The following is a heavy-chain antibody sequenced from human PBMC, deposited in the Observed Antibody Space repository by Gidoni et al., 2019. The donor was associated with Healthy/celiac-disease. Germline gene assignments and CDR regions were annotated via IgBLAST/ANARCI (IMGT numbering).Heavy chain of an antibody. Sequence: QVQLVESGGGVVQPGRSLRLSCAASGFTFSSYAMHWVRQAPGKGLEWVAVISYDGSNKYYADSVKGRFTISRDNSKNTLYLQMNSLRAEDTAVYYCARDAYYDFWSGYYPINYYYGMDVWGQGTTVTVSS. D-gene: IGHD3-3*01. V-gene: IGHV3-30*01. CDR2: ISYDGSNK. J-gene: IGHJ6*02. CDR3: ARDAYYDFWSGYYPINYYYGMDV. CDR1: GFTFSSYA.